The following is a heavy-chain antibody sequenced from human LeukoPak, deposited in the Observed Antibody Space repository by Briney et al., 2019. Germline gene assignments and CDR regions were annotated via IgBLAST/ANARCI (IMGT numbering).Heavy chain of an antibody. CDR1: GGSISSSSYY. CDR3: ARVPDSRITMIVVVYYFDY. Sequence: SETLSLTCTVSGGSISSSSYYWGWIRQPPGKGLEWIGSIYYSGSTYYNPSLKSRVTISVDTSKNQFSLKLSSVTAADTAVYYCARVPDSRITMIVVVYYFDYWGQGTLVTVSS. V-gene: IGHV4-39*01. D-gene: IGHD3-22*01. J-gene: IGHJ4*02. CDR2: IYYSGST.